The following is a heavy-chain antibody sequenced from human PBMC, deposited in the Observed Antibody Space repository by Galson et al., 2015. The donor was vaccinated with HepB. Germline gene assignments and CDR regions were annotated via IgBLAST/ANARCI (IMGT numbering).Heavy chain of an antibody. CDR1: GFTFSSYA. CDR2: ISFDGNNK. J-gene: IGHJ3*02. Sequence: SLRLSCAASGFTFSSYAIHRVRQAPGKGLDWLTVISFDGNNKYYADSVKGRFTISRDNSKNTLYLQMNSLRPEDTAVYYCAAMVRGVKSAFDIWGQGTMVTVSS. V-gene: IGHV3-30*04. CDR3: AAMVRGVKSAFDI. D-gene: IGHD3-10*01.